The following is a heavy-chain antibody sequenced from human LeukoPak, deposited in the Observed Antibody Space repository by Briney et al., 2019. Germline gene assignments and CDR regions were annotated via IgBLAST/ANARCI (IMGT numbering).Heavy chain of an antibody. Sequence: GGSLRLSCAASGFTFSTYNMNWVRQAPGKGLEWVSFISSSGSAIYYADSVKGRFTASRDNAKKSLYLQMNSLRVEDTAVYYCARWHTSGNNYYYDYWGQGTLVTVSS. CDR2: ISSSGSAI. CDR1: GFTFSTYN. D-gene: IGHD3-22*01. CDR3: ARWHTSGNNYYYDY. V-gene: IGHV3-48*04. J-gene: IGHJ4*02.